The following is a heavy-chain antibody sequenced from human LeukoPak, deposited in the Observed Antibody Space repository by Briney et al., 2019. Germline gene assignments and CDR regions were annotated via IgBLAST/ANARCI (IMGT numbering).Heavy chain of an antibody. D-gene: IGHD2/OR15-2a*01. V-gene: IGHV3-23*01. CDR3: AKYVSAKGPPYALDV. CDR1: EFTFSSYA. J-gene: IGHJ6*02. Sequence: QPGGSLRLSCAASEFTFSSYAMQWVRQAPGKGLEWVSGINVSGGSTWYADPVKGRFTISRDNSKNTLYLQMNSLRAEDTAVYYCAKYVSAKGPPYALDVWGQGTTVTVSS. CDR2: INVSGGST.